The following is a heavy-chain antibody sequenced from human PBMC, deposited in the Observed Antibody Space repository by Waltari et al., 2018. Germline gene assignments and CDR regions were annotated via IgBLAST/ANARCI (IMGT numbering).Heavy chain of an antibody. V-gene: IGHV4-39*01. CDR1: GGSISSSSYY. Sequence: QLQLQESGPGLVKPSETLSLTCTVSGGSISSSSYYWGWIRQPQGKGLEWIGSIYYSGSTYYNPSLKSRVTISVDTSKNQFSLKLSSVTAADTAVYYCARSQWELNYFDYWGQGTLVTVSS. J-gene: IGHJ4*02. CDR3: ARSQWELNYFDY. CDR2: IYYSGST. D-gene: IGHD1-26*01.